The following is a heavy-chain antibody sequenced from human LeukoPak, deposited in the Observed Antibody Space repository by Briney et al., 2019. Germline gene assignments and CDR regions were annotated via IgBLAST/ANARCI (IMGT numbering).Heavy chain of an antibody. D-gene: IGHD1/OR15-1a*01. V-gene: IGHV4-39*01. CDR1: GGSISSSSYY. CDR3: ATIPTKGQKADY. J-gene: IGHJ4*02. Sequence: PSETLSLTCTVSGGSISSSSYYWGWIRQPPGKGLEWIGSIYYSGSTYYNPSLKSRVTISVDTSKNQFSLKLSSVTAADTAVYYCATIPTKGQKADYWGQGTLVTVSS. CDR2: IYYSGST.